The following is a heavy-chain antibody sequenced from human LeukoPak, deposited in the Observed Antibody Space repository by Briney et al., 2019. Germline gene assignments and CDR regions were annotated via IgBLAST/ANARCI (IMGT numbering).Heavy chain of an antibody. J-gene: IGHJ4*02. CDR1: GGAVKTSLYY. V-gene: IGHV4-39*07. CDR3: ARDHGSSSWYYY. Sequence: SETLSLTCSVSGGAVKTSLYYWGWLRQSPERGLEWIGSVFYDGSAYYNPSLKSRVTISIDTPKNQFSLQVTSVTAADTAVYYCARDHGSSSWYYYWGQGTLVTVSS. CDR2: VFYDGSA. D-gene: IGHD6-13*01.